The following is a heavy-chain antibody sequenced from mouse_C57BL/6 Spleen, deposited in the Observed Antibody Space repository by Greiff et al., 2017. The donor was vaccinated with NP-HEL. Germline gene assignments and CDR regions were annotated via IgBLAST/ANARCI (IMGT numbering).Heavy chain of an antibody. CDR3: ARNGYYDAWFAY. J-gene: IGHJ3*01. D-gene: IGHD2-3*01. CDR1: GFTFSDYG. V-gene: IGHV5-17*01. CDR2: ISSGSSTI. Sequence: EVHLVESGGGLVKPGGSLKLSCAASGFTFSDYGMHWVRQAPEKGLEWVAYISSGSSTIYYADTVKGRFTISRDNAKNTLFLQMTSLRSEDTAMHYCARNGYYDAWFAYWGQGTLVTVSA.